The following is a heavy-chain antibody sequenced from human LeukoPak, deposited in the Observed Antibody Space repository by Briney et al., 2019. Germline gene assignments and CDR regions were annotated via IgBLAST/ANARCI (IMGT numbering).Heavy chain of an antibody. CDR1: GGSISSTSYY. Sequence: SETLSLTCTVSGGSISSTSYYWGWIRQPPGKGLEWIGYIYSSGSTNYNPSLKSRITVSVATSKNQFSLKLSSVTAADTAVYYCARGTSGWPYYFDYWGQGTLVTVSS. V-gene: IGHV4-61*05. CDR3: ARGTSGWPYYFDY. CDR2: IYSSGST. J-gene: IGHJ4*02. D-gene: IGHD6-19*01.